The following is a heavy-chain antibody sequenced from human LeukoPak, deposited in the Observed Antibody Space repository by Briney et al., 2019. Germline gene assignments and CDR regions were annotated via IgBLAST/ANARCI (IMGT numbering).Heavy chain of an antibody. CDR1: GITFSRYA. CDR3: ASDPFDSSGYYPLDY. CDR2: ISYHGSNQ. J-gene: IGHJ4*02. V-gene: IGHV3-30-3*01. Sequence: GKSLRLSCAASGITFSRYAMHWVRQAPGKGLEWVAVISYHGSNQYYADSMKGRFTISRDNSKSTLYLQMNSLRPEDTAVYYCASDPFDSSGYYPLDYWGQGTLVTVSS. D-gene: IGHD3-22*01.